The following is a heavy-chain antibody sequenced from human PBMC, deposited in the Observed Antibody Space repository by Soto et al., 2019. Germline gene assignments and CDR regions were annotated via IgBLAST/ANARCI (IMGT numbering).Heavy chain of an antibody. Sequence: SETLSLTCSVSGGSISSGYWTWIRQPPGKGLEWIGYIYYGGSINYNPSLKSRVIISVDTAKNQFSLSLSSVTAADTAVYYCASVTRTWISTSCYTSYYGMDVWGQGTTVTVSS. D-gene: IGHD2-2*02. CDR3: ASVTRTWISTSCYTSYYGMDV. CDR2: IYYGGSI. CDR1: GGSISSGY. J-gene: IGHJ6*02. V-gene: IGHV4-59*01.